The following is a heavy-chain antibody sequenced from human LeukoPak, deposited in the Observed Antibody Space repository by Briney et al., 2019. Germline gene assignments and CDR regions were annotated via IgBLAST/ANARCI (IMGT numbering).Heavy chain of an antibody. CDR1: GFTFSSYS. J-gene: IGHJ5*02. CDR3: ARYGGYCSGPSCPEMAHNWSDP. V-gene: IGHV3-48*02. D-gene: IGHD2-2*01. Sequence: PGGSLRLSCVASGFTFSSYSMNWVRQAPGKGLEWVSYISTRSGIIYYADSVKGRFTISRDNAKNSLYLQMNSLRDEDTAVYYCARYGGYCSGPSCPEMAHNWSDPWGQGTLVTVSS. CDR2: ISTRSGII.